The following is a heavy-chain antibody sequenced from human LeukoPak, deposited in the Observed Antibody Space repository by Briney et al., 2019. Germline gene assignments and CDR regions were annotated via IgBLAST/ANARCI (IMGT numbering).Heavy chain of an antibody. D-gene: IGHD6-19*01. CDR2: ISSSSSYI. Sequence: GGSLRLSCAASGFTFSSYSMNWVRQAPGKGLEWVSSISSSSSYIYCADSVKGRFTISRDNAKNSLYLQMNSLRAEDTAVYYCARDPNSSGWYDYWGQGTLVTVSS. J-gene: IGHJ4*02. V-gene: IGHV3-21*01. CDR1: GFTFSSYS. CDR3: ARDPNSSGWYDY.